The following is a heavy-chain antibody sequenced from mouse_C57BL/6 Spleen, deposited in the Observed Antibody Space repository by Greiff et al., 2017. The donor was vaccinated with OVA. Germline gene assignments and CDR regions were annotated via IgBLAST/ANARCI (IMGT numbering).Heavy chain of an antibody. V-gene: IGHV5-9-1*02. J-gene: IGHJ3*01. CDR1: GFTFSSYA. Sequence: EVKLMESGEGLVKPGGSLKLSCAASGFTFSSYAMSWVRQTPEKRLEWVAYISSGGDYIYYADTVKGRFTISRDNARNTLYLQMSSLKSEDTAMYYCTRDPTVVATRAFADWGQGTLVTVSA. CDR2: ISSGGDYI. D-gene: IGHD1-1*01. CDR3: TRDPTVVATRAFAD.